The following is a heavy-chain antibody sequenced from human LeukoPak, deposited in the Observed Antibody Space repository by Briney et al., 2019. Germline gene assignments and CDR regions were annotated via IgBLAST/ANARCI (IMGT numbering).Heavy chain of an antibody. V-gene: IGHV4-59*01. J-gene: IGHJ4*02. D-gene: IGHD6-13*01. Sequence: SETLSLTCIVCRGSISSYYWSWIRQPPGKGLEWIGYIYYSGSTNYNPSLKSRVTISVDTSKNQFSLKLSSVTAADTAVYYCARPGYSSSWYYFDYWGQGTLVTVSS. CDR1: RGSISSYY. CDR2: IYYSGST. CDR3: ARPGYSSSWYYFDY.